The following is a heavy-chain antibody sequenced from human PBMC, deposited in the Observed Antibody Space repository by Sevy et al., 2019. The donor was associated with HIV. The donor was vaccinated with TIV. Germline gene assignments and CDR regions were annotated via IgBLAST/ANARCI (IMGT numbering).Heavy chain of an antibody. J-gene: IGHJ4*02. D-gene: IGHD3-22*01. CDR1: GYTFTSYG. CDR2: ISANNGNT. Sequence: VSVKVSCKASGYTFTSYGISWVRQAPGQGLEWMGWISANNGNTNYVQKFQGRVTMTTDTSTTTAYMELRSLRSDDTAVYYCARDPRTFYYDSSGYGHDYWGQGTLVTVSS. CDR3: ARDPRTFYYDSSGYGHDY. V-gene: IGHV1-18*01.